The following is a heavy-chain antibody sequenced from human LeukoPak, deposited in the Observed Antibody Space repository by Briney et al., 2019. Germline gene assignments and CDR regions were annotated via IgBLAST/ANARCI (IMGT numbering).Heavy chain of an antibody. CDR3: ARGPADYDYVWGSYRYSFDY. CDR1: GGTFSSYA. CDR2: IIPIFGTA. J-gene: IGHJ4*02. V-gene: IGHV1-69*05. D-gene: IGHD3-16*02. Sequence: SVKVSCKASGGTFSSYAISWVRQAPGQGLEWMGRIIPIFGTANYAQKFQGRVTITTDESTSTAYMELSSLRSEDTAVYYCARGPADYDYVWGSYRYSFDYWGQGTLVTVSS.